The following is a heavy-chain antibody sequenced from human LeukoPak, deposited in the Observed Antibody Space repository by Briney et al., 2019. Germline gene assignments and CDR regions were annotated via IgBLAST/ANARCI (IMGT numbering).Heavy chain of an antibody. CDR1: GFTFSSYG. CDR2: ISYDGSNK. D-gene: IGHD2/OR15-2a*01. Sequence: GGSLRLSCAASGFTFSSYGMHWVRQAPGKGLEWVAVISYDGSNKYYADSVKGRFTISRDNSKNTLYLQMNSLRAEDTAVYYCAKDGYYNPYSDYVDYWGQGTLVTVSS. V-gene: IGHV3-30*18. J-gene: IGHJ4*02. CDR3: AKDGYYNPYSDYVDY.